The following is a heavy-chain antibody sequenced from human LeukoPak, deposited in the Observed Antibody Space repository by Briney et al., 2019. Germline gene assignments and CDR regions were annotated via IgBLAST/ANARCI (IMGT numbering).Heavy chain of an antibody. CDR2: IYYSGRT. V-gene: IGHV4-59*01. J-gene: IGHJ3*02. CDR1: GGSISTYY. CDR3: ARDPPGHVAFDI. Sequence: SETLSLTCTVSGGSISTYYWNRIRQHPGTGMEWIGYIYYSGRTNYNPSLKSRVTISVDTSKNQFSLKLTSVTAADTAVYYCARDPPGHVAFDIWGQGTMVTVSS.